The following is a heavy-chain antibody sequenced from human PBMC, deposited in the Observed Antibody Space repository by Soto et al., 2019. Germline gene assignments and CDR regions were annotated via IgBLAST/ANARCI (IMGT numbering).Heavy chain of an antibody. V-gene: IGHV3-21*01. Sequence: GGSLRLSCAASGFTFTFYSMNWVRQAPGKGLEWVSSISSSGDYIYYADSMRGRITISRDNAKNSLYLQMNSLRVDDTAVYYCARDPRYCSTASCAEFDSWGQGTLVTVSS. CDR1: GFTFTFYS. J-gene: IGHJ4*02. CDR2: ISSSGDYI. CDR3: ARDPRYCSTASCAEFDS. D-gene: IGHD2-2*01.